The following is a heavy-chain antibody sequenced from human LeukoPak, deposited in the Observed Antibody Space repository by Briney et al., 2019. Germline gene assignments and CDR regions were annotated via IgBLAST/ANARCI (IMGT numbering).Heavy chain of an antibody. V-gene: IGHV1-8*01. CDR1: GYTFTSYD. D-gene: IGHD5-18*01. CDR2: MNPNSGNT. J-gene: IGHJ4*02. CDR3: AKANTAMACFDY. Sequence: ASVKVSCKASGYTFTSYDINWVRQATGRGLEWMGWMNPNSGNTGYAQKFQGRVTMTRNTSISTAYMELSSLRSEDTAVYYCAKANTAMACFDYWGQGTLVTVSS.